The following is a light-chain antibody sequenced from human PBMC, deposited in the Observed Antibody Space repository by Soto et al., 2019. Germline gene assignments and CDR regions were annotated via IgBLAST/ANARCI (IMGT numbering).Light chain of an antibody. V-gene: IGLV1-47*02. CDR1: NSDIGSNS. CDR3: AAWDGSHWV. Sequence: QSVLTQQPSASGTPGQRVNISCSGSNSDIGSNSVYWYQKLPGMAPKLLIFSDYKRPSGVPDRFSGSKSGTSASLAISGLRSEDEAVYSCAAWDGSHWVFGGGNKVTVL. J-gene: IGLJ3*02. CDR2: SDY.